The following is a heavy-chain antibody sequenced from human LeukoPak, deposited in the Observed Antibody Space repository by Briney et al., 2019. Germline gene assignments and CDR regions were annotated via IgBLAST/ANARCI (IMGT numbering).Heavy chain of an antibody. CDR1: GFTFSSYS. J-gene: IGHJ4*02. D-gene: IGHD3-10*01. CDR2: ISNDGSKT. CDR3: AKDSRGANFFGDFDY. V-gene: IGHV3-30*18. Sequence: PGGSLRLSCAASGFTFSSYSMNWVRQAPGKGLEWVALISNDGSKTYYADSVKGRFTISRDNSKNTVYLQVSSLRADDTAVYYCAKDSRGANFFGDFDYWGQGTLVTVSS.